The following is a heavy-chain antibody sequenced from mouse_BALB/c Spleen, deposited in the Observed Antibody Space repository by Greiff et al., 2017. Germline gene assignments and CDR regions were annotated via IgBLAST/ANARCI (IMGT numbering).Heavy chain of an antibody. Sequence: VQLQQSGPGLVAPSQSLSITCTVSGFSLTSYGVHWVRQPPGKGLEWLGVIWAGGSTNYNSALMSRLSISKDNSKSQVFLKMNSLQTDDTAMYYCARGDLYYGNYEWFAYWGQGTLVTVSA. J-gene: IGHJ3*01. CDR1: GFSLTSYG. V-gene: IGHV2-9*02. CDR2: IWAGGST. CDR3: ARGDLYYGNYEWFAY. D-gene: IGHD2-1*01.